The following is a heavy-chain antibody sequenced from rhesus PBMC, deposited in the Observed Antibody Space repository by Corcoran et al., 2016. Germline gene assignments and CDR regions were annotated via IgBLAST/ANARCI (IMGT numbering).Heavy chain of an antibody. CDR3: ARRLATVTLSYFDY. CDR2: IYGGSGRT. CDR1: GGSIRSSNW. J-gene: IGHJ4*01. V-gene: IGHV4S7*01. D-gene: IGHD5-36*02. Sequence: QLQESGPGLVKTSETLTLTCAVPGGSIRSSNWWSWLLQSPGKGLERIGYIYGGSGRTSYKPTHKSRCTIATDTAKNQFSLKLSSVTAADTAVYYCARRLATVTLSYFDYWGQGVLVTVSS.